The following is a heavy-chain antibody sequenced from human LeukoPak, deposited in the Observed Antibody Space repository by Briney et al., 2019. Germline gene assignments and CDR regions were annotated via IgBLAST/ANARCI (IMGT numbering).Heavy chain of an antibody. Sequence: SETLSLTCTVSGGSISSYYWGWIRQPPGKGLEWIGSIYYSGSTYYNPSLKSRVTISVDTSKNQFSLKLSSVTAADTAVYYCARHGSCSGGSCYPPTYYYYCYMDVWGKGTTVTVSS. CDR2: IYYSGST. D-gene: IGHD2-15*01. CDR3: ARHGSCSGGSCYPPTYYYYCYMDV. CDR1: GGSISSYY. V-gene: IGHV4-39*01. J-gene: IGHJ6*03.